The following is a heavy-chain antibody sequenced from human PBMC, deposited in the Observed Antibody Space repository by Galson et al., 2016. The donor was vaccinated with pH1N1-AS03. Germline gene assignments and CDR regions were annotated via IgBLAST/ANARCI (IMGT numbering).Heavy chain of an antibody. J-gene: IGHJ4*02. D-gene: IGHD1-20*01. CDR2: IDWADDK. CDR1: GFSLSTSGMR. Sequence: PALVKPTQTLTLTCSFSGFSLSTSGMRVNWIRQPPGKALEWLARIDWADDKFYNTSLKTRRTIPRDMSKNQVVLIMTNMEPVHTATYSCARSSVTGALSESLDYWGQGTLVTVSS. V-gene: IGHV2-70*04. CDR3: ARSSVTGALSESLDY.